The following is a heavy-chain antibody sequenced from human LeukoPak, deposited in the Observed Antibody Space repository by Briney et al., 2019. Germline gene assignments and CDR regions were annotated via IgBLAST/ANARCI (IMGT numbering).Heavy chain of an antibody. D-gene: IGHD6-19*01. CDR1: GGTISSYA. Sequence: SVKVSCKASGGTISSYAISWVRQAPGQGLEWMGGIIPIFGTANYAQKFQGRVTITADESTSTAYMELSSLRSEDTAVYYCARENIAVAGNYFDYWGQGTLVTVSS. CDR2: IIPIFGTA. J-gene: IGHJ4*02. CDR3: ARENIAVAGNYFDY. V-gene: IGHV1-69*13.